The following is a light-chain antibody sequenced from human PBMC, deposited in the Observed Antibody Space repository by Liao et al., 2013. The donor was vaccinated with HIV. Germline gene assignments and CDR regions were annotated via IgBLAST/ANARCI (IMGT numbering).Light chain of an antibody. CDR2: QDS. J-gene: IGLJ1*01. CDR3: QARDLSTAV. CDR1: RLGDKF. Sequence: SYELTQPPSVSVSPGQTASITCSGDRLGDKFVCWYQQKPGQSPVLVIYQDSKRPSGIPERFSGSNSGNTATLTISGTQAMDEADYYCQARDLSTAVFGTGTKVTVL. V-gene: IGLV3-1*01.